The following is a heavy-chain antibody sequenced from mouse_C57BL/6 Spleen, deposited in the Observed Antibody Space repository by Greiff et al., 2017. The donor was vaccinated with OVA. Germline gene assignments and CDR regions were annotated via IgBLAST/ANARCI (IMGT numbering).Heavy chain of an antibody. J-gene: IGHJ4*01. CDR2: IWRGGST. Sequence: QVQLQQSGPGLVQPSQSLSITCTVSGFSLTSYGVHWVRQSPGKGLEWLGVIWRGGSTDYNAAFMSRLSITKDNSKSQVFFKMNSLQADDTAIYYCAKKEGCYGNYVGRDYWGQGTSVTVSS. CDR3: AKKEGCYGNYVGRDY. D-gene: IGHD2-1*01. CDR1: GFSLTSYG. V-gene: IGHV2-5*01.